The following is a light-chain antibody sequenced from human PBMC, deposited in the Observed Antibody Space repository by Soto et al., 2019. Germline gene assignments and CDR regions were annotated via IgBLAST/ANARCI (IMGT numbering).Light chain of an antibody. CDR3: SSYAGSNNFVV. Sequence: QSVLTQPPSASGSPGQSVTISCTGTNSDVGGYNYVSWYQQHPGKAPKLMIYELSKRPSGVPDRFSGSKSGNTASLTVSGLQAEYEADYYCSSYAGSNNFVVFGGGTKVTVL. V-gene: IGLV2-8*01. CDR1: NSDVGGYNY. CDR2: ELS. J-gene: IGLJ2*01.